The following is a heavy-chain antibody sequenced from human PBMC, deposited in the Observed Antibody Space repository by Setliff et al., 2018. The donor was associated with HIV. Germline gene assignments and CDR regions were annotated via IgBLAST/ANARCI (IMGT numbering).Heavy chain of an antibody. V-gene: IGHV4-39*07. CDR1: GGSTSTSGYY. J-gene: IGHJ6*03. CDR2: LYVSGDT. D-gene: IGHD3-3*01. CDR3: VRGLQLWGGYQFYHTDL. Sequence: SETLSLTCTVSGGSTSTSGYYWGWVRQPPGKGLEWLGRLYVSGDTNYNPSLKSRVAMSIDTSKKQVSLTLTSVTAADTASYYCVRGLQLWGGYQFYHTDLWGKGTTVTVSS.